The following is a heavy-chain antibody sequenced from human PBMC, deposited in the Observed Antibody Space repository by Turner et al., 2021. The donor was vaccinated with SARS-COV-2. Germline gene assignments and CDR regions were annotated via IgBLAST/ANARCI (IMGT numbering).Heavy chain of an antibody. CDR3: AREHPPSSWQTYYFDF. Sequence: QVQPVESGGGVVQPGRSLRLSCAASGCTFSSYGMHWVRQDAGKGLEWVAIIWYDGSNTYYADSVKGRVTISRDNSKNTLYLQMNSLRAEDTAVYYCAREHPPSSWQTYYFDFWGQGTLVTVSS. J-gene: IGHJ4*02. V-gene: IGHV3-33*01. CDR1: GCTFSSYG. CDR2: IWYDGSNT. D-gene: IGHD6-13*01.